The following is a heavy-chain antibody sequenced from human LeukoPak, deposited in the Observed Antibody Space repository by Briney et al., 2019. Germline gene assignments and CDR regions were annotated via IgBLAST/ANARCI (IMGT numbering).Heavy chain of an antibody. Sequence: GSLSLSCAASGFTFSSYWMSWVRQAPGKGLEWVANIKQDGSEKYYVDSVKGRFTISRDNAKNSLYLQMNSLRAEGTAVYYCARMRWLQKSYYFDYWGQGTLVTVSS. CDR2: IKQDGSEK. D-gene: IGHD5-24*01. CDR3: ARMRWLQKSYYFDY. V-gene: IGHV3-7*01. CDR1: GFTFSSYW. J-gene: IGHJ4*02.